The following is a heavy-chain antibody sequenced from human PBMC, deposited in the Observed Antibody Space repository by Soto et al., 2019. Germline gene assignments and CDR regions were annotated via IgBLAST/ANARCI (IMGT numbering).Heavy chain of an antibody. J-gene: IGHJ3*02. D-gene: IGHD2-21*02. Sequence: GGSLRLSCAASRFTFSDHYMDWVRQAPGKGWEWVGRSRNKADSYITEYAASVKGRFTILRDDSKNSVYLQMNSLKTEDTAVYYCTREAEGTVVVTARAFDIWGQGTMVTVSS. CDR2: SRNKADSYIT. V-gene: IGHV3-72*01. CDR1: RFTFSDHY. CDR3: TREAEGTVVVTARAFDI.